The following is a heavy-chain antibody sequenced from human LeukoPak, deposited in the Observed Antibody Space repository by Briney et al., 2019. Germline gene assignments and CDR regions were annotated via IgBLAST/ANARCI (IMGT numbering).Heavy chain of an antibody. Sequence: GGSLRLSCAGSGFTLSSYGMSWVRQAPGKGLEWVSAISGSGGSTYYADSVKGRFTISRDNSKNTLYLQMNSLRAEDTAVYYCAKDPGYCSGGSCYQATDYWGQGTLVTVSS. CDR2: ISGSGGST. CDR1: GFTLSSYG. V-gene: IGHV3-23*01. CDR3: AKDPGYCSGGSCYQATDY. D-gene: IGHD2-15*01. J-gene: IGHJ4*02.